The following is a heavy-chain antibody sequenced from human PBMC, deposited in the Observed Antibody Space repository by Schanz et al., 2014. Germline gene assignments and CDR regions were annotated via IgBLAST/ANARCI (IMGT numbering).Heavy chain of an antibody. J-gene: IGHJ4*02. CDR1: GFTFSDYY. CDR3: VRDTDYHFDY. CDR2: TSHDGSFT. Sequence: QVHLVESGGGLVKPGGSLRLSCAASGFTFSDYYMSWIRQAPGKGLEWVSRTSHDGSFTTFADSVKGRFTISRDNAKNALYLQMNSLRAEDTAVYYCVRDTDYHFDYWGQGTLVTVSS. D-gene: IGHD4-17*01. V-gene: IGHV3-11*06.